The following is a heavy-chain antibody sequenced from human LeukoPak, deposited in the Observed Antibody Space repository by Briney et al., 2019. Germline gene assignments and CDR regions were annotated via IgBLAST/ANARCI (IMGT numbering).Heavy chain of an antibody. D-gene: IGHD3-10*01. J-gene: IGHJ4*02. Sequence: GGSLRLSCAACGFTLSSYDMHWVRQATGKGLEWVSGVGTAGDTYYPGSVKGRFTISRDNAKNSLYLQMNSLRAEDTAVYYCATALGITMVRGVTSDYWGQGTLVTVSS. V-gene: IGHV3-13*01. CDR2: VGTAGDT. CDR1: GFTLSSYD. CDR3: ATALGITMVRGVTSDY.